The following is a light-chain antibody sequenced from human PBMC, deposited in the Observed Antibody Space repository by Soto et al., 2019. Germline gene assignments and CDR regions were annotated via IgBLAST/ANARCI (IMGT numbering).Light chain of an antibody. CDR2: DAS. J-gene: IGKJ5*01. V-gene: IGKV1-5*01. CDR3: QQYRHSTAIS. CDR1: QSISTW. Sequence: DIQMPLYTSTLSASLGDTFTITCLASQSISTWLAWYQHKPGEAPRLLIFDASNLESGVPSRFSGSGSGTDFTLTISRLEPEDSALHFCQQYRHSTAISFGQGTRLEIK.